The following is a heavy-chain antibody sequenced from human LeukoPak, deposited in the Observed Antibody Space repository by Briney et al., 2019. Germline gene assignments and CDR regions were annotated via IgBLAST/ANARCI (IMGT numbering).Heavy chain of an antibody. CDR2: ISGSGGNT. CDR1: GFTFSSYS. D-gene: IGHD3-22*01. J-gene: IGHJ5*02. Sequence: AGGSLRLSCAASGFTFSSYSMNWVRQAPGKGLEWVSAISGSGGNTYYADSVKGRFTISRDNSKNTLYLQMNSLRAEDTAVYYCARDHYYDSSAYYVGDNWFDPWGQGTLVTVSS. V-gene: IGHV3-23*01. CDR3: ARDHYYDSSAYYVGDNWFDP.